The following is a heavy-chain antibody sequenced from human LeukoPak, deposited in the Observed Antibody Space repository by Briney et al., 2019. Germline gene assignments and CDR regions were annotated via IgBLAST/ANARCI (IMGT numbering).Heavy chain of an antibody. CDR3: ARPIRYSSGWYGH. D-gene: IGHD6-19*01. J-gene: IGHJ5*02. V-gene: IGHV1-2*02. CDR1: GYTFTGYY. CDR2: INPNSGGT. Sequence: ASVKVSCKASGYTFTGYYMHWVRQAPGQGLEWMGWINPNSGGTNYAQKFQGRVTMTRDTSISTAYMELSRLRSDDTAVYYCARPIRYSSGWYGHWGQGTLVTVSS.